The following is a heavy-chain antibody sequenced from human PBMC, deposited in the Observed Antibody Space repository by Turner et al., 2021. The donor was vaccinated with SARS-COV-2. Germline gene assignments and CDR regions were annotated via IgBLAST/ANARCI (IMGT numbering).Heavy chain of an antibody. CDR2: SYYREIT. D-gene: IGHD5-18*01. Sequence: QPQLQESGPGLVKPAETLSLTCTVTGGSISSSSYYWGWILQPPGKGLEWMGKSYYREITYYNPSLKRRVTISVDTTKNQFSLKLSSVTAADTAVYYCARRMDTAMDYYGMDVWGQGTTVTVSS. V-gene: IGHV4-39*01. CDR1: GGSISSSSYY. J-gene: IGHJ6*02. CDR3: ARRMDTAMDYYGMDV.